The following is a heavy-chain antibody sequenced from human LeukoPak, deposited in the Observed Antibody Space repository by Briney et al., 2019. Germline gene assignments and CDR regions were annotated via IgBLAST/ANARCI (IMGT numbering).Heavy chain of an antibody. CDR3: ASGMVRGLAPVVLDY. Sequence: SETLSLTCTVSGGSISNYYWSWIRQPPGKGLEWIGYIYYSGSTNYNPSLKSRVTISLDTSKKQFSLKLSSVTAADTAVYYCASGMVRGLAPVVLDYWGQGTLVTVSS. D-gene: IGHD3-10*01. CDR1: GGSISNYY. V-gene: IGHV4-59*12. CDR2: IYYSGST. J-gene: IGHJ4*02.